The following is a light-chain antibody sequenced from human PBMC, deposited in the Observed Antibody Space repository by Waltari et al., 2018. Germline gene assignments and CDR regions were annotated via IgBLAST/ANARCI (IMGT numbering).Light chain of an antibody. Sequence: QSALTQPASVSGSPGQSITISCTGTSSDVGSYNLVSWYRQHPGKAPKLLIYEVSKRPSGFSKRFSGSKSGNAASLTISGLQAEDEADYYCCSYAGSSTPYVFGTGTKVTVL. V-gene: IGLV2-23*02. CDR2: EVS. J-gene: IGLJ1*01. CDR3: CSYAGSSTPYV. CDR1: SSDVGSYNL.